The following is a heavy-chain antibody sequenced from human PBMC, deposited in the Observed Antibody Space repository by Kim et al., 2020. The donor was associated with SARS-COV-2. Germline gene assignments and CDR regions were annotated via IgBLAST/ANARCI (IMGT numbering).Heavy chain of an antibody. D-gene: IGHD5-12*01. J-gene: IGHJ4*01. CDR1: GGSINTYY. CDR2: IYYIGST. Sequence: SEPLSLTCTVSGGSINTYYWSWIRQPPGKGLEWIAYIYYIGSTNYNPSLKSRATISVDTSKNQFSLRLTSVTAADTAIYYCARFTRYSAAWYLDYWGHGTLVTVSS. V-gene: IGHV4-59*13. CDR3: ARFTRYSAAWYLDY.